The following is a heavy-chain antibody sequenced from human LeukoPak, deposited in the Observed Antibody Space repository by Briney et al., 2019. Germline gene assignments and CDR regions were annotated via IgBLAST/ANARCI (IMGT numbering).Heavy chain of an antibody. CDR2: INPNSGDT. CDR1: GYTFTAYY. Sequence: ASVKVSCKASGYTFTAYYIHWVRQAPGQGLEWMGWINPNSGDTNYAQKFQGRVTMTRDTSISTAYMELSRLKSDDTAVYYCARNRIGYSYRYFDYWGQGTLVTVSS. V-gene: IGHV1-2*02. CDR3: ARNRIGYSYRYFDY. D-gene: IGHD5-18*01. J-gene: IGHJ4*02.